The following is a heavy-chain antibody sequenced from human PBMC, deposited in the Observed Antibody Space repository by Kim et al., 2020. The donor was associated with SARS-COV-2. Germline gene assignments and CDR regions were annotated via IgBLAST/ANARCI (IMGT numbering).Heavy chain of an antibody. CDR3: ASRYYYDSSGYYKAYYYYGMDV. J-gene: IGHJ6*02. V-gene: IGHV1-69*13. CDR2: IIPIFGTA. Sequence: SVKVSCKASGGTFSSYAISWVRQAPGQGLEWMGGIIPIFGTANYAQKFQGRVTITADESTSTAYMELSSLISEDTAVYYCASRYYYDSSGYYKAYYYYGMDVWGQGTTVTVSS. CDR1: GGTFSSYA. D-gene: IGHD3-22*01.